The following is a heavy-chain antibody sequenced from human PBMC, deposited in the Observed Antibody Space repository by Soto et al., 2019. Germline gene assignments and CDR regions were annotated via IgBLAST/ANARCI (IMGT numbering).Heavy chain of an antibody. CDR3: AKDAYYDLSTGTGYYYYGLDV. Sequence: VQLLEFGGGLVQPGGSLRLSCAASGFTFSSYAMTWLRQSPGKGLEWISVISATGDTIYYADSVEGRFTISRDNSNSTLFLQMDRLTADDTAVYFCAKDAYYDLSTGTGYYYYGLDVWGQGTTVTVSS. V-gene: IGHV3-23*01. J-gene: IGHJ6*02. CDR2: ISATGDTI. D-gene: IGHD3-9*01. CDR1: GFTFSSYA.